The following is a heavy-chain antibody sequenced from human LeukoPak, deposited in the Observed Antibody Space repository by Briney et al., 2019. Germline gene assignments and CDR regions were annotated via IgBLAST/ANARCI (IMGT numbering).Heavy chain of an antibody. CDR2: ISGSGGST. J-gene: IGHJ4*02. CDR3: AKAPIRKPAFDY. CDR1: GFTFSSYA. D-gene: IGHD1-14*01. V-gene: IGHV3-23*01. Sequence: GGSLRLSCAASGFTFSSYAMSWVRQAPGNGLEWVSAISGSGGSTYYADSVKGRFTISRDNSKNTLYLQMNSPRAEDTAVYYCAKAPIRKPAFDYWGQGTLVTVSS.